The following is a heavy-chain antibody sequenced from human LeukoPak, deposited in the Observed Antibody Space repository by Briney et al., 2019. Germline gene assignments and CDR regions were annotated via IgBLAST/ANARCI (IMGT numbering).Heavy chain of an antibody. V-gene: IGHV4-59*04. D-gene: IGHD3-10*01. CDR1: GGSISSYY. Sequence: PSETLSLTCTVSGGSISSYYWSWIRQPPGKGLERIGSIYYSGSTYYNPSLKSRVTISVDTSKNQFSLKLSSVTAADTAVYYCARQPYYYGSGSYYNYWGQGTLVTVSS. J-gene: IGHJ4*02. CDR2: IYYSGST. CDR3: ARQPYYYGSGSYYNY.